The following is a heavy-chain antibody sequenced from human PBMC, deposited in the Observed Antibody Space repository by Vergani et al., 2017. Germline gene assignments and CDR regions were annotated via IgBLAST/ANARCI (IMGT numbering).Heavy chain of an antibody. Sequence: EVQLLESGGGLVQPGGSLRLSCAASGFTFTNYAMSWVRQAPGKGLEWVSAISGSGNRTYYADSVKGRFTISRDNSKNTLYLQMNSLRAEDTAIYYCAKRSGDYWGQGTLVTVSS. CDR2: ISGSGNRT. CDR3: AKRSGDY. CDR1: GFTFTNYA. D-gene: IGHD1-26*01. J-gene: IGHJ4*02. V-gene: IGHV3-23*01.